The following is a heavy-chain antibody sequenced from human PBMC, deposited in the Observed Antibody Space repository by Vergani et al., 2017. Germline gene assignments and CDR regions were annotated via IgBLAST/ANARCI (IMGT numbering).Heavy chain of an antibody. Sequence: EVQLVESGGGLIHPGGSLRLSCEGSGFSFSGYWMHWVRQSPEKGLVWVSRIKSDGSITNYADSVKGRFTISRDNSKNTLYLQMHSLRAEDTAVYYCAKFRHQSYNNYDYFDYWGQGTLVTVSS. V-gene: IGHV3-74*01. D-gene: IGHD4-11*01. CDR3: AKFRHQSYNNYDYFDY. J-gene: IGHJ4*02. CDR1: GFSFSGYW. CDR2: IKSDGSIT.